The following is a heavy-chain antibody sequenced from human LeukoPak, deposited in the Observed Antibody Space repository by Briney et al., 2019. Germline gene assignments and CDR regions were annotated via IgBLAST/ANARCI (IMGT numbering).Heavy chain of an antibody. Sequence: GGSLRLSCTASGFTFKDSWMSWVRQAPGKGLEWIGRIKNKGDGGTTDYTAPVKGRFTISRDDSKNRLFLQMNNLKTEDTAVYHCTTDPRHWGQGTLVTVSS. J-gene: IGHJ4*02. CDR2: IKNKGDGGTT. CDR3: TTDPRH. CDR1: GFTFKDSW. V-gene: IGHV3-15*01.